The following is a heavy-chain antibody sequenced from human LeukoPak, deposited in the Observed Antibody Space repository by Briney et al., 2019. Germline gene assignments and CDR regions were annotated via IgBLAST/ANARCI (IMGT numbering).Heavy chain of an antibody. Sequence: PGGSLRLSCAASGFIFTNYGFSWVRQAPGKGLGWVSGITGSGTNTYYADSVKGRFTISRDNAKNSLYLQMNSLRDEDTAAYYCARDWSDSGYDKYWPGDWGQGTLVTVSS. D-gene: IGHD5-12*01. CDR1: GFIFTNYG. V-gene: IGHV3-48*02. J-gene: IGHJ4*02. CDR2: ITGSGTNT. CDR3: ARDWSDSGYDKYWPGD.